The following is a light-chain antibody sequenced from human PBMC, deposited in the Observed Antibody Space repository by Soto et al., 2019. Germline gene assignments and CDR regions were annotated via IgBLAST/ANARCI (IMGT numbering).Light chain of an antibody. CDR1: GSNIGSHD. J-gene: IGLJ3*02. CDR2: RND. Sequence: QAVVTQPPSASGTPGQRVTISCSGSGSNIGSHDVYWYQHLPGTAPKVLIYRNDQRPSGVPDRFSASRSGTSASLAISGRRSEDEADYYCVAWDDSLSGRVFGGGTKLTVL. CDR3: VAWDDSLSGRV. V-gene: IGLV1-47*02.